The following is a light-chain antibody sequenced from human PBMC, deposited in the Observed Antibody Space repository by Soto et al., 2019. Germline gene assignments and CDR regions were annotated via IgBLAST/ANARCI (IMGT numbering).Light chain of an antibody. J-gene: IGKJ1*01. Sequence: IQMTQSPSTLSGSVGDRVTITCRASQTISSWLAWYQQKPGKAPKLLTYKASTLKSGVPSRFSGSGSGTEFTLTISSLQPDDFETYYCQHYNSYSEAFGQGTKVDIK. CDR1: QTISSW. V-gene: IGKV1-5*03. CDR3: QHYNSYSEA. CDR2: KAS.